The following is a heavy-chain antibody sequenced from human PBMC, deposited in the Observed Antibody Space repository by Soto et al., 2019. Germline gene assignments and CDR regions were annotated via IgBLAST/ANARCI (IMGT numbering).Heavy chain of an antibody. J-gene: IGHJ6*02. CDR2: INPNSGGT. CDR3: ARARQLVRGGVHYGMDV. CDR1: GYTFTGYY. Sequence: QVQLVQSGAEVKKPGASVKVSCKASGYTFTGYYMHWVRQAPGQGLEWMGWINPNSGGTNYAQKFQGWVTMTRDTSISTAYMELSRLRSDDTAVYYCARARQLVRGGVHYGMDVWGQGTTVTVSS. D-gene: IGHD6-6*01. V-gene: IGHV1-2*04.